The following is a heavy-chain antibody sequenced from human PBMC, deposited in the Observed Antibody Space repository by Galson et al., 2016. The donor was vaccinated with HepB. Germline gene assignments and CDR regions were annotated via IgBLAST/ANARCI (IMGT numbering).Heavy chain of an antibody. D-gene: IGHD3-22*01. Sequence: SLRLSCAASGYMFSEYAMHWVRQAPGKGLEWVSSITGGNIYIHYADSVKGRFTISRDNTKNSLYLQMTGLRAEDTAVYYCARDGETSGYYSAYWGQGILVTVSS. V-gene: IGHV3-21*06. J-gene: IGHJ4*02. CDR1: GYMFSEYA. CDR2: ITGGNIYI. CDR3: ARDGETSGYYSAY.